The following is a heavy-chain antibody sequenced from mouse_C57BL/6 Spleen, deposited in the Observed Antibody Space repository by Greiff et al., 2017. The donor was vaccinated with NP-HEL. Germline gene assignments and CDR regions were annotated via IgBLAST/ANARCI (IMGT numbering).Heavy chain of an antibody. CDR2: INPSNGGT. CDR1: GYTFTSYW. CDR3: ARAWSYDGYYEGFAY. D-gene: IGHD2-3*01. Sequence: QVQLQQPGTELVKPGASVKLSCKASGYTFTSYWMHWVKQRPGQGLEWIGNINPSNGGTNYNEKFKSKATLTVDKSSSTAYMQLSSLTSEDSAVYYCARAWSYDGYYEGFAYWGQGTLVTVSA. J-gene: IGHJ3*01. V-gene: IGHV1-53*01.